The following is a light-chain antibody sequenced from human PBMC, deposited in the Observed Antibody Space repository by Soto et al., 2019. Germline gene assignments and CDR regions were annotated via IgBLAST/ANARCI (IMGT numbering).Light chain of an antibody. J-gene: IGKJ5*01. CDR1: QDINNY. CDR3: QQYDNLPIT. CDR2: DAA. V-gene: IGKV1-33*01. Sequence: DIQMTQSPSSLSASVGDRVTINCQASQDINNYLNWYQQKPGKAPKLLIYDAANLETGVPSRFSGSGSGTAFSFTITSLQPEDIGTYYCQQYDNLPITFGQGTRLEIK.